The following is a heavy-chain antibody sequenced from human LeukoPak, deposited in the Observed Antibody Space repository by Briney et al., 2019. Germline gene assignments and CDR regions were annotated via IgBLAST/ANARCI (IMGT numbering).Heavy chain of an antibody. Sequence: GGSLRLSCAASGFTFSSYGMHWVRQAPGKGLEWVAFIRYDGSNKYYADSVKGRFTISRDNSKNTLYLQMNSLRAEDTAVYYCASKESSHFDYWGQGTLVTVSS. V-gene: IGHV3-30*02. CDR1: GFTFSSYG. CDR3: ASKESSHFDY. J-gene: IGHJ4*02. CDR2: IRYDGSNK.